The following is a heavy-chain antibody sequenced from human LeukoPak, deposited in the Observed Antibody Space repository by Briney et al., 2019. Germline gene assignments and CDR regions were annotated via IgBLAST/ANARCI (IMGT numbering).Heavy chain of an antibody. V-gene: IGHV4-39*01. D-gene: IGHD2-21*02. CDR3: ARRGDLGRAFDV. CDR2: IYYTGST. J-gene: IGHJ3*01. Sequence: PSETLSLTCTVSGGSISSSTYYWGWIRQPPGKGLDWIGSIYYTGSTYYNPSLKSRVTISVDTSKNQFSLKLSSVTAADTAVYYCARRGDLGRAFDVWGQGTMVTVSS. CDR1: GGSISSSTYY.